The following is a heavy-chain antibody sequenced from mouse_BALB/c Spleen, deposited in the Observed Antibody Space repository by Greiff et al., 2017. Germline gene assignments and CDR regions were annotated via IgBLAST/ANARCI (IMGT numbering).Heavy chain of an antibody. CDR1: GYSFTGYF. V-gene: IGHV1-37*01. CDR2: INPYNGDT. Sequence: EVQLVESGPELVKPGASVKISCKASGYSFTGYFMNWVKQSHGKSLEWIGRINPYNGDTFYNQKFKGKATLTVDKSSSTAHMELLSLTSEDSAVYYCGREVYGNYQYYFDYWGQGTTLTVSS. D-gene: IGHD2-10*02. J-gene: IGHJ2*01. CDR3: GREVYGNYQYYFDY.